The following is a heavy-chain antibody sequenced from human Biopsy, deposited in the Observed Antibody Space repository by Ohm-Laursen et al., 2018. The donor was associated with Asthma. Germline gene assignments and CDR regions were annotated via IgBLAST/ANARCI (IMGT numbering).Heavy chain of an antibody. D-gene: IGHD1-26*01. V-gene: IGHV3-30*18. Sequence: SLRLSCSASGFTFGDYWMSWVRQAPGKGLDWVAVISFDGSNKNYTDSVKGRFTISRDNSRNTLHLQMNSLRAEDTAVYYCAKDVFPGWELRRGPDYWGQGTLVTVSS. CDR1: GFTFGDYW. CDR3: AKDVFPGWELRRGPDY. CDR2: ISFDGSNK. J-gene: IGHJ4*02.